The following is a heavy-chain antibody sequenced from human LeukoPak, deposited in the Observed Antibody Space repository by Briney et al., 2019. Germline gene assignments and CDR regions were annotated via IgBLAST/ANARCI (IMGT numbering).Heavy chain of an antibody. J-gene: IGHJ4*02. CDR1: GFTFSSYA. D-gene: IGHD3-3*01. CDR2: ISYDGSNK. Sequence: GGSLRLSCAASGFTFSSYAMHWVRQAPGKGLEWVAVISYDGSNKYYADSVKGRFTISRDNSKNTLYLQMNSPRAEDTAVYYCARSWRRPISSPSYYFDYWGQGTLVTVSS. V-gene: IGHV3-30*04. CDR3: ARSWRRPISSPSYYFDY.